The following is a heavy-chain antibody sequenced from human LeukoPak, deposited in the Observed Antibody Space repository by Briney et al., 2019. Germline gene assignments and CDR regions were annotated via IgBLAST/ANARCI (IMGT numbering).Heavy chain of an antibody. V-gene: IGHV4-59*08. CDR3: AKSVVVATTRLGPFDT. CDR2: IYYSGST. J-gene: IGHJ3*02. Sequence: SEALSLTCSVSGGSISSYYWSWIRQPPGKGLEWIGYIYYSGSTNYNPSLKSRVTISVDTSKNQFSLKLSSVTAADMAVYYCAKSVVVATTRLGPFDTWGQGTMVTVSS. D-gene: IGHD3-22*01. CDR1: GGSISSYY.